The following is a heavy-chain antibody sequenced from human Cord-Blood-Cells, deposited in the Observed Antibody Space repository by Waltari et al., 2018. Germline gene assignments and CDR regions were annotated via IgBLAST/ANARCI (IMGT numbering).Heavy chain of an antibody. J-gene: IGHJ4*02. CDR2: INHSGST. V-gene: IGHV4-34*01. CDR1: GGSFSGYY. D-gene: IGHD3-3*01. Sequence: QVQLQQWGAGLLKPSETLSLTCAVYGGSFSGYYWSWIRQPPGKGLEWIGEINHSGSTNNTPSRKSRVTISVDTSKNQFSLKLSSVTAADTAVYYCARGDYDFWSGHFDYWGQGTLVTVSS. CDR3: ARGDYDFWSGHFDY.